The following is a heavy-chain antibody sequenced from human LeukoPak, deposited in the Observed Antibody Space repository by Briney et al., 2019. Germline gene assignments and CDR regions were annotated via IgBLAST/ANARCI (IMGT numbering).Heavy chain of an antibody. Sequence: GGSLRLSCVASGFTLSRYAVHWVRQAPGKGLDWISVTSYDGSKKYYADSVKGRFTISRDNLKNTLYLQMNSLRAEDTALYYCARDRVTTSRDYFYYYGMDVWGQGTTVTVSS. J-gene: IGHJ6*02. V-gene: IGHV3-30-3*01. CDR3: ARDRVTTSRDYFYYYGMDV. D-gene: IGHD4-17*01. CDR2: TSYDGSKK. CDR1: GFTLSRYA.